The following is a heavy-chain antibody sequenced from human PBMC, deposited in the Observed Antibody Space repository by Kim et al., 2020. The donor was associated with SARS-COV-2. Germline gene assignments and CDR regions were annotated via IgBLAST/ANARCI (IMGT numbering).Heavy chain of an antibody. J-gene: IGHJ4*02. D-gene: IGHD3-16*02. Sequence: ANGGTKYSQRFQGRVTITRETTANTVYIDLSSLRSEDTAVYYCARGFVPDYWGQGTLVTVSS. CDR2: ANGGT. V-gene: IGHV1-3*01. CDR3: ARGFVPDY.